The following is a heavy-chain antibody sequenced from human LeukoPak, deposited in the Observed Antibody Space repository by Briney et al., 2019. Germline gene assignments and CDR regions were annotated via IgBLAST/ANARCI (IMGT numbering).Heavy chain of an antibody. D-gene: IGHD2-2*01. CDR2: IYSGGGT. CDR3: ANLIPAAMPDFDY. Sequence: PGGSLRLSCAASGFTVSNTYMSWVRQAPGKGLEWVSLIYSGGGTYSADSVKGRFTISRDNSKNTLYLQMNSLRAEDTAVYYCANLIPAAMPDFDYWGQGTLVTVSS. J-gene: IGHJ4*02. CDR1: GFTVSNTY. V-gene: IGHV3-53*01.